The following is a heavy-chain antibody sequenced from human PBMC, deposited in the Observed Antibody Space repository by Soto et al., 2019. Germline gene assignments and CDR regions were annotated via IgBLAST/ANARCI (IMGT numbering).Heavy chain of an antibody. V-gene: IGHV3-66*01. CDR2: IYRGGDT. D-gene: IGHD1-1*01. J-gene: IGHJ4*02. CDR1: GLTVSDNY. CDR3: ASCHWNGPNDY. Sequence: EVQLEESGGGLVQPGGSLRLSCAASGLTVSDNYIRWVRRAPGKGLEWVSVIYRGGDTYYADSVKGRFTISRDNSKNTVYLQMNSLRDEDTAVYYCASCHWNGPNDYWGQGTLVTVSS.